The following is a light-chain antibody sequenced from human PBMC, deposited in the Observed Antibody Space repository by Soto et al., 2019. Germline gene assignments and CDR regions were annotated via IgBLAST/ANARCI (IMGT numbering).Light chain of an antibody. CDR1: QSITKY. J-gene: IGKJ4*01. CDR2: EAS. CDR3: QQSYSARLT. Sequence: DVQVTQSPSSLSASVGDRVTITCRTSQSITKYLNWYQHKPGKVPDLLIYEASKLQSGVPSRFSGSGSGTDFSLTITSLQPEDFATYYCQQSYSARLTFGGGTRVEIK. V-gene: IGKV1-39*01.